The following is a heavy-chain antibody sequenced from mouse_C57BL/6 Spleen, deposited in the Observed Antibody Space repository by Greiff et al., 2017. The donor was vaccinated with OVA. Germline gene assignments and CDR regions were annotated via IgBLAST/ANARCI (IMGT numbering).Heavy chain of an antibody. V-gene: IGHV1-82*01. CDR1: GYAFSSSW. CDR2: IYPGDGDT. J-gene: IGHJ1*03. CDR3: ARDYGSSYYWYFDV. Sequence: VQGVESGPELVKPGASVKISCKASGYAFSSSWMNWVKQRPGKGLEWIGRIYPGDGDTNYNGKFKGKATLTADKSSSTAYMQLSSLTSEDSAVYFCARDYGSSYYWYFDVWGTGTTVTVSS. D-gene: IGHD1-1*01.